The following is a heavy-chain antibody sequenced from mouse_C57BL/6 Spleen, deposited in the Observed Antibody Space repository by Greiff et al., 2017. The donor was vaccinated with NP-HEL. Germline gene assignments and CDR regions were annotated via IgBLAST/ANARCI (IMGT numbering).Heavy chain of an antibody. V-gene: IGHV1-47*01. CDR3: ARSVYGSSYYYAMDY. CDR2: FHPYNDDT. CDR1: GYTFTTYP. J-gene: IGHJ4*01. D-gene: IGHD1-1*01. Sequence: QVQLQQSGAELVKPGASVKMSCKASGYTFTTYPIEWMKQNHGKSLAWIGNFHPYNDDTKYNEKFKGKATLTVEKSSSTVYLELSRLTSDDSAVYYCARSVYGSSYYYAMDYWGQGTSVTVSS.